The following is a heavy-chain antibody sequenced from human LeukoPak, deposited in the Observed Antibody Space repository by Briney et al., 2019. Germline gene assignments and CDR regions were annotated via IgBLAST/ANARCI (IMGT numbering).Heavy chain of an antibody. V-gene: IGHV4-59*01. CDR2: IYYSGST. Sequence: PSETLSLTCTVFGGSISSYYWSWIRQPPGKGLEWIGYIYYSGSTNYNPSLKSRVTISVDTSKNQFSLKLSSVTAADTAVYYCGRGAPLTVGASRAFDIWGQGTMVTVSS. CDR3: GRGAPLTVGASRAFDI. CDR1: GGSISSYY. D-gene: IGHD1-26*01. J-gene: IGHJ3*02.